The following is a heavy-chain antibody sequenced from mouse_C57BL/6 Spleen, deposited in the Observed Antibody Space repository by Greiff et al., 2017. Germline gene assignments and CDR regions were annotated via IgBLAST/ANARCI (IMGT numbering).Heavy chain of an antibody. J-gene: IGHJ4*01. Sequence: QVQLQQPGAELVKPGASVKMSCKASGYTFTSYWITWVKQRPGQGLEWIGEIYPGSGSTNYNEKFKSKATLTVDTSSSTAYMQLSSLTSEDSAVYYGAKGGLRERYYYAMDYWGQGTSVTVSS. CDR2: IYPGSGST. V-gene: IGHV1-55*01. D-gene: IGHD1-1*01. CDR3: AKGGLRERYYYAMDY. CDR1: GYTFTSYW.